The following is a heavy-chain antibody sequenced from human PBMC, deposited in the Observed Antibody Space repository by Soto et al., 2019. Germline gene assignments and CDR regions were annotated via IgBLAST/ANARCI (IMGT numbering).Heavy chain of an antibody. V-gene: IGHV1-2*02. CDR2: INPNTGDT. Sequence: GASVKVSCKASGYTFTDYYMHWVRQAPGQGLEWMGWINPNTGDTKYAQQFQGRVTMTRDTSISTAYMELSSLRSDDTAIYYCATMATFGSLNWFDPWGQGTLVTVSS. CDR3: ATMATFGSLNWFDP. D-gene: IGHD3-10*01. CDR1: GYTFTDYY. J-gene: IGHJ5*02.